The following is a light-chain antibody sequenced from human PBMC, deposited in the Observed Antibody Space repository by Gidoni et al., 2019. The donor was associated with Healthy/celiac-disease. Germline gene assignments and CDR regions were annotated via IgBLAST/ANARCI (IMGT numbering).Light chain of an antibody. V-gene: IGKV1-33*01. Sequence: DIQMTQSPASLSASVGDRVTITCQASQDISNYLNWYQQKPGKAPKLLIYDASNLETGVPSRFSASGAGTDFTFTISSLHPEDIATSYAQQYATLPCSFGQGAKVEIK. CDR1: QDISNY. J-gene: IGKJ2*04. CDR3: QQYATLPCS. CDR2: DAS.